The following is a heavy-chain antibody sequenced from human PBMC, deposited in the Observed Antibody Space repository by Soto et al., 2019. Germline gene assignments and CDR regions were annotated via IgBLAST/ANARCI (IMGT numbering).Heavy chain of an antibody. J-gene: IGHJ4*02. CDR3: ARYYDIFTGYSTPPAPDY. Sequence: EWMGIIYPGDSDTRYSPSFQGQVTISADKSISTAYLQWSSLKASDTAMYYCARYYDIFTGYSTPPAPDYWGQGSLVTVSS. D-gene: IGHD3-9*01. V-gene: IGHV5-51*01. CDR2: IYPGDSDT.